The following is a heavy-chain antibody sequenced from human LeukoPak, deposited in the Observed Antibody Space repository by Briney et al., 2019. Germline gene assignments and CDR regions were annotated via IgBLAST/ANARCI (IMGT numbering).Heavy chain of an antibody. D-gene: IGHD3-10*01. CDR3: AREGRITMVRGVGTFDI. Sequence: SETLSLTSTVSAASISSSSSYWGWLRQPPGKGLEWTGRIYYSGSTYYNPSPKSRVTISVDTSKNQFSLKLSSVTAADTAVYYCAREGRITMVRGVGTFDIWGQGTMVTVSS. V-gene: IGHV4-39*01. J-gene: IGHJ3*02. CDR1: AASISSSSSY. CDR2: IYYSGST.